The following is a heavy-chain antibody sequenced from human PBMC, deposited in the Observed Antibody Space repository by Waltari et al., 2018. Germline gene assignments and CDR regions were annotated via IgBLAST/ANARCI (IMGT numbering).Heavy chain of an antibody. CDR1: GGTFSSYA. Sequence: QVQLVQSGAEVKKPGSSVKVSCKASGGTFSSYAISWVRQAPGQGLEWMGGIIPIFGTANYAQKFQGRVTITADESTSTAYMELSSLRSEDTAVYYCARDRFAAADQGGYYYYGMDVWGQGTTVTVSS. CDR3: ARDRFAAADQGGYYYYGMDV. J-gene: IGHJ6*02. V-gene: IGHV1-69*01. CDR2: IIPIFGTA. D-gene: IGHD6-13*01.